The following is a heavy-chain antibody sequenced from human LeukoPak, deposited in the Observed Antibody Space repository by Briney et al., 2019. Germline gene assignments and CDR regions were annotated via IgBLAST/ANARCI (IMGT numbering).Heavy chain of an antibody. CDR1: GGTFSSYA. V-gene: IGHV1-18*01. J-gene: IGHJ6*03. Sequence: GASVKVSCKASGGTFSSYAISWVRQAPGQGLEWMGWISAYNGNTNYAQKFQGRVTMTTDTSTSTAYMELRSLRSGDTAVYYCARVAGIYCSSTSCHGSPYDYYMDVWGKGTTVTVSS. CDR3: ARVAGIYCSSTSCHGSPYDYYMDV. D-gene: IGHD2-2*01. CDR2: ISAYNGNT.